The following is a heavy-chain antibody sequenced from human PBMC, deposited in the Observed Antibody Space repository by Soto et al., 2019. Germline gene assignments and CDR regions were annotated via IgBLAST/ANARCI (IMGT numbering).Heavy chain of an antibody. Sequence: SVKVSCKASGGTFSSYAISWVRQAPGQGLEWMGGIIPIFGTANYAQKFQVRVTITADESTSTAYMELSSLRSEDTAVYCCARDKEQQLVPLGSSDHGMDVWGQGTTVTVSS. J-gene: IGHJ6*02. CDR3: ARDKEQQLVPLGSSDHGMDV. CDR1: GGTFSSYA. CDR2: IIPIFGTA. V-gene: IGHV1-69*13. D-gene: IGHD6-13*01.